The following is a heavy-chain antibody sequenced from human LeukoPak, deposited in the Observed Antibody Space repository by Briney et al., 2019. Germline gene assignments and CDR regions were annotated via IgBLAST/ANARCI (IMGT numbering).Heavy chain of an antibody. CDR2: IYYSGST. CDR1: GGSISSSSYY. Sequence: SETLSLTCTVSGGSISSSSYYWGWIRQPPGKGLEWIGSIYYSGSTYYNPSLKSRVTISVDTSKNQFSLKLSSMTAADTAVYYCARKQKWLRPFDYWGQGTLVTASS. D-gene: IGHD6-19*01. CDR3: ARKQKWLRPFDY. V-gene: IGHV4-39*01. J-gene: IGHJ4*01.